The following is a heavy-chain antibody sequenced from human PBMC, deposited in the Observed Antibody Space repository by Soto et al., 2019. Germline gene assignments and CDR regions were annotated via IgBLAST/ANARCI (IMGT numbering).Heavy chain of an antibody. J-gene: IGHJ4*02. V-gene: IGHV3-23*01. CDR2: ISGGAT. CDR1: GFTFRDYG. D-gene: IGHD3-10*01. CDR3: TKDSGWTSAD. Sequence: EVQLLESGGGLVQPGGSRRLSCAASGFTFRDYGMSWVRQAPGKGLEWVSGISGGATYYADSVKGPFVISRDDSKNTLYLEMDSLRVEDTAVYYCTKDSGWTSADWGQGTLVTVSS.